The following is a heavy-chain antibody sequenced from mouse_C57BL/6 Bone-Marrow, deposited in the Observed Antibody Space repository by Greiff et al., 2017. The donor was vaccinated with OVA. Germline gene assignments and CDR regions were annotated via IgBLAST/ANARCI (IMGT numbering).Heavy chain of an antibody. Sequence: QVQLQQPGAELVRPGSSVKLSCKASGYTFTSYWMDWVKQRPGQGLEWIGNIYPSDSETHYNQKFKDKATLTVDKSSSTAYMQLSSLTSEDSAVYYCARVTTVVYFDVWGTGTTVTVSS. D-gene: IGHD1-1*01. J-gene: IGHJ1*03. V-gene: IGHV1-61*01. CDR2: IYPSDSET. CDR3: ARVTTVVYFDV. CDR1: GYTFTSYW.